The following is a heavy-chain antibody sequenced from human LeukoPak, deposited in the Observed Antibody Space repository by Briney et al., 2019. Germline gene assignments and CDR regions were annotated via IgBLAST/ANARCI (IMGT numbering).Heavy chain of an antibody. CDR3: AKGGSTYSYSCDY. D-gene: IGHD2-21*01. J-gene: IGHJ4*02. V-gene: IGHV3-30*02. CDR1: GFTFSSYG. Sequence: PGGSLRLSCAASGFTFSSYGMHWVRQAPGKGLKWVAFIRNDGTKTEYADSVKGRFTIPRDNSKNTLYLQMNSLRDEDTAVYFCAKGGSTYSYSCDYWGQGTLVTVSS. CDR2: IRNDGTKT.